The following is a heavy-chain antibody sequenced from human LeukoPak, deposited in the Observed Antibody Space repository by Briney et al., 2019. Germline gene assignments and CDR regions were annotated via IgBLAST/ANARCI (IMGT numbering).Heavy chain of an antibody. CDR1: GYSFTNYA. V-gene: IGHV1-2*02. J-gene: IGHJ4*02. Sequence: ASVKVSCKASGYSFTNYAMNWVRQAPGQGLEWMGWINPNSGGTNYAQKFQGRVTMTRDTSISTAYMELSRLRSDDTAVYYCASLASVAEFDYWGQGTLVTVSS. CDR3: ASLASVAEFDY. CDR2: INPNSGGT. D-gene: IGHD5-12*01.